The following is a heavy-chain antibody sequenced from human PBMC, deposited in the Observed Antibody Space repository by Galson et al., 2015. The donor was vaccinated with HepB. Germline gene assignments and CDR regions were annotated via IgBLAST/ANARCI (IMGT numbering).Heavy chain of an antibody. Sequence: QSGAEVKKPGESLKISCKGSGYRFSIYWIAWVRQMPGKGLEWMGNIYPGDSDTRYSPSFRGQVTISADKSISTAYLQWSSLKASDTAMYYCVGSGYNFDYWGQGTLVTVSS. CDR3: VGSGYNFDY. D-gene: IGHD3-22*01. CDR2: IYPGDSDT. J-gene: IGHJ4*02. V-gene: IGHV5-51*03. CDR1: GYRFSIYW.